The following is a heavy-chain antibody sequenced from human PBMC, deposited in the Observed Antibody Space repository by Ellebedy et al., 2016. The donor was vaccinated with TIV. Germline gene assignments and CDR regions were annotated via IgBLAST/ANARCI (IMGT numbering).Heavy chain of an antibody. Sequence: SETLSLXXTVSGGSISSSSYYWGWIRQPPGKGLEWIGSIYYSGSTYYNPSLKSRVTISVDTSKNQFSLKLSSVTAADTAVYYCARDWDSALNWFDPWGQGTLVTVSS. CDR1: GGSISSSSYY. D-gene: IGHD1-26*01. J-gene: IGHJ5*02. V-gene: IGHV4-39*07. CDR2: IYYSGST. CDR3: ARDWDSALNWFDP.